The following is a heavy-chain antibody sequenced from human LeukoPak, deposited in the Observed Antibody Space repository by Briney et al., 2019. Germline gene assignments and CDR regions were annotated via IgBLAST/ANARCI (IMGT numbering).Heavy chain of an antibody. V-gene: IGHV3-7*01. Sequence: GGSLRLSCVASGFTFSRYWMTWLRQARGKGLEWVANIKEDGSEENYVDSVKGRFTISRDNAKNSLYLQLNSLRVDDTAVYYCARAYTDYAEGGYWGQGTLITVSS. D-gene: IGHD5-12*01. CDR1: GFTFSRYW. CDR2: IKEDGSEE. CDR3: ARAYTDYAEGGY. J-gene: IGHJ4*02.